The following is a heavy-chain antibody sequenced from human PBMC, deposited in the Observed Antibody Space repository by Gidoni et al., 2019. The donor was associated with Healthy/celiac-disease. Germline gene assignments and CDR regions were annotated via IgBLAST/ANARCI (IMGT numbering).Heavy chain of an antibody. D-gene: IGHD6-13*01. CDR3: ARVSSSWFGSQDY. Sequence: QLQLQESGPGLVTPSETLSLTCNVSGCSISSSSYYWGWLRQPPGKGLEWIGSIYYSGSTYYNPSLKSRVTISVDTSKNQFSLKLSSVTAADTAVYYCARVSSSWFGSQDYWGQGTLVTVSS. J-gene: IGHJ4*02. CDR1: GCSISSSSYY. V-gene: IGHV4-39*07. CDR2: IYYSGST.